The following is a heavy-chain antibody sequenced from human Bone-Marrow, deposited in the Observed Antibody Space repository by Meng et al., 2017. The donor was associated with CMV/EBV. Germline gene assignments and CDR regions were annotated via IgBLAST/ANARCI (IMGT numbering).Heavy chain of an antibody. D-gene: IGHD6-13*01. Sequence: QITLKGAGPTLVKPTQTLTLPCTFSRFSLSTSVVGVCWLRQPPGKALEWLALIYWDDDKRYSPSLKSRLTITKDTSKNQVVLTMTNMDPVDTATYYCAHRPSGYSSSWCDYWGQGTLVTVSS. V-gene: IGHV2-5*02. CDR3: AHRPSGYSSSWCDY. CDR1: RFSLSTSVVG. CDR2: IYWDDDK. J-gene: IGHJ4*02.